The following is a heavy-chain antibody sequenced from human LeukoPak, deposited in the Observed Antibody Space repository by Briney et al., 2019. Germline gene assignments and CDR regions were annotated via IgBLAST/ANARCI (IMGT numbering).Heavy chain of an antibody. CDR2: INHSGST. CDR1: GGSFSGYY. V-gene: IGHV4-34*01. D-gene: IGHD4-17*01. CDR3: ARATTAAYYYYGMDV. Sequence: SETLSLTCAVYGGSFSGYYWSWIRQPPGKGLEWIGEINHSGSTNYNPSLKSRVTISVDTSKNQFSLKLSSVTAADTAVYYCARATTAAYYYYGMDVWGQGTLVTVSS. J-gene: IGHJ6*02.